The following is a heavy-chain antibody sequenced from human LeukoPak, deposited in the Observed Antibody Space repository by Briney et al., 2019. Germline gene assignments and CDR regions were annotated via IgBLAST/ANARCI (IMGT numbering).Heavy chain of an antibody. CDR2: IYYSGST. CDR3: ASELRSIGLDP. CDR1: GGSISSSSYY. V-gene: IGHV4-39*01. J-gene: IGHJ5*02. Sequence: SETLSLTCTVSGGSISSSSYYWGWIRQPPGKGLEWIGSIYYSGSTYYNPSLKSRVTISVDTSKNQFSLKLSSVTAADTAVYYCASELRSIGLDPWGQGTLVTVSS. D-gene: IGHD2/OR15-2a*01.